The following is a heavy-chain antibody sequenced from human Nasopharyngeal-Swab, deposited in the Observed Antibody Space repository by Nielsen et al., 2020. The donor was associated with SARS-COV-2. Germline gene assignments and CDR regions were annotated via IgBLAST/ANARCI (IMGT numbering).Heavy chain of an antibody. CDR1: GGTFSSYA. V-gene: IGHV1-69*10. Sequence: SVKVSCKASGGTFSSYAISWVRQAPGQGLEWMGGIIPILGIANYAQKFQGRVTITADKSTSTAYMELSSLRSEDTAVYYCASWSITGTTTLGYYYGMDVWGQGTTVTVSS. J-gene: IGHJ6*02. D-gene: IGHD1-7*01. CDR3: ASWSITGTTTLGYYYGMDV. CDR2: IIPILGIA.